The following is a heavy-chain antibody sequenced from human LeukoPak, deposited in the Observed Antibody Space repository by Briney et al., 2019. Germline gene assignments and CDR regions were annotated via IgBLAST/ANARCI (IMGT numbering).Heavy chain of an antibody. CDR2: IKDNGNTT. V-gene: IGHV3-23*05. CDR1: GFTFRSYA. CDR3: ATLRLSDPFDY. Sequence: GGSLRLSGAASGFTFRSYALDGVRLSAGKGLDWVSAIKDNGNTTYYADSVQGRFTISRDNSKNTLYLQMNSLGVDDTAVYYCATLRLSDPFDYGGQGTLVTVSS. J-gene: IGHJ4*02. D-gene: IGHD2-15*01.